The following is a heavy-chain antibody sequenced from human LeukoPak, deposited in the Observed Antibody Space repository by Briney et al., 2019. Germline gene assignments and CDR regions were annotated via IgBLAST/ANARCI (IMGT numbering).Heavy chain of an antibody. CDR3: ARGGTVPPQV. D-gene: IGHD2-2*01. J-gene: IGHJ4*02. Sequence: GGSLRLSCAASGFIFSSYAMSWVRQAPGKGLEWVSAISGSGGSTYYADSVKGRFTISRDNSKNTLYLQMSSLRAEDTAFYYCARGGTVPPQVWGQGTLVTVSS. V-gene: IGHV3-23*01. CDR2: ISGSGGST. CDR1: GFIFSSYA.